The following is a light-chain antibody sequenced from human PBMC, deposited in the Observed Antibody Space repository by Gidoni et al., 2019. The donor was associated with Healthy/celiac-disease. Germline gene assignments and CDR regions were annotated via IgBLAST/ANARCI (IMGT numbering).Light chain of an antibody. V-gene: IGKV1-27*01. CDR3: QKYHSVLVLS. CDR2: GAS. J-gene: IGKJ4*01. Sequence: DIQMTQSPSSLSASVGDRVTITCRASQGIGTYLAWYQQKPGKPPQVLIYGASTLQSGVSSRFSGSGSGTDFTLTISSLQPEDVGTYYCQKYHSVLVLSFGGGTKVEIK. CDR1: QGIGTY.